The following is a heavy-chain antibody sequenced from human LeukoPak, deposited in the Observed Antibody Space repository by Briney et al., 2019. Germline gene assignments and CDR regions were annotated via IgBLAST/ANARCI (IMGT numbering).Heavy chain of an antibody. CDR3: ARAGSGSSGWYDWFDP. V-gene: IGHV1-2*02. D-gene: IGHD6-19*01. Sequence: PSVKVSCKASGYTFTGYYMHWVRQAPGQGLEWMGWINPNSGGTNYAQKFQGRVTMTRDTSISTAYMELSRLRSDDTAVYYCARAGSGSSGWYDWFDPWGQGTLVTVSS. J-gene: IGHJ5*02. CDR2: INPNSGGT. CDR1: GYTFTGYY.